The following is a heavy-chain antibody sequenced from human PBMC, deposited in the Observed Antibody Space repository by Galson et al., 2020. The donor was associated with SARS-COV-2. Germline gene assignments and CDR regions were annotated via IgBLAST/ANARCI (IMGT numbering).Heavy chain of an antibody. D-gene: IGHD1-26*01. V-gene: IGHV3-30-3*01. CDR3: ARGLSGTYYYFDS. CDR1: GLNFNTYA. CDR2: ISYDGSNE. J-gene: IGHJ4*02. Sequence: PGGSLRLSCAASGLNFNTYAMHWVRQAPGKGLEWVALISYDGSNEYYADSVRGRFTISRDNSKSKDTLYLQMNSLRSEDTAVYYCARGLSGTYYYFDSWGQGTLVTVSS.